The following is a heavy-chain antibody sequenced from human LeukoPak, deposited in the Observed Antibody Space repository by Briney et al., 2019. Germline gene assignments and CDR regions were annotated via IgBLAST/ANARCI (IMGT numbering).Heavy chain of an antibody. Sequence: GASVKVSCKASGYPFSIYDVNWVRQAAGQGLEWLGRMNPNGIAAGYSQKFQDRVTLTMDTSTSTAYLELSSLRSEDTAVYYCARGRLSTLWGQGTLVTVSS. J-gene: IGHJ4*02. CDR1: GYPFSIYD. D-gene: IGHD2-2*01. V-gene: IGHV1-8*01. CDR3: ARGRLSTL. CDR2: MNPNGIAA.